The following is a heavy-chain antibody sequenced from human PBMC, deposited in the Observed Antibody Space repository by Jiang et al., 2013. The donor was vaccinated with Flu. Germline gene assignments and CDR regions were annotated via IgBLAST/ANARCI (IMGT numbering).Heavy chain of an antibody. CDR3: ARDIALYCSSTSCPFDY. V-gene: IGHV1-69*04. CDR2: IIPILGIA. CDR1: GGTFSSYA. J-gene: IGHJ4*02. D-gene: IGHD2-2*01. Sequence: EVKKPGSSVKVSCKASGGTFSSYAISWVRQAPGQGLEWMGRIIPILGIANYAQKFQGRVTITADKSTSTAYMELSSLRSEDTAVYYCARDIALYCSSTSCPFDYWGQGTLVTVSS.